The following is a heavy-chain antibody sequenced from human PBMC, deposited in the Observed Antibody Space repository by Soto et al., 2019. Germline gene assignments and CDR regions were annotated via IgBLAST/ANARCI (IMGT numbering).Heavy chain of an antibody. CDR3: ARVTPGNNLYYFSGLDV. D-gene: IGHD1-1*01. CDR1: GFNFGTYA. Sequence: GSLRLSCVASGFNFGTYAIHWVRQAPGKGLQWVALIAYDGINTYYADSVKGRFTISRDNSKNTLHLQMNSLRPEDTGVYFCARVTPGNNLYYFSGLDVWGQGTSVTVSS. CDR2: IAYDGINT. J-gene: IGHJ6*02. V-gene: IGHV3-30-3*01.